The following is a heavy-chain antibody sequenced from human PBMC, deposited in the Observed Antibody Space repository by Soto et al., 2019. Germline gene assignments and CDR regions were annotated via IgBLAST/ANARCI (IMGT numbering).Heavy chain of an antibody. J-gene: IGHJ5*02. D-gene: IGHD6-13*01. CDR3: ARGVPAAGTDWFDP. V-gene: IGHV4-4*07. CDR1: GGSIINYY. Sequence: PSETVSLTCTVSGGSIINYYCIFIRQPAEKRLEWIGRVSSTGSSYYNPSLKSRVTISVDTSKNQVSLNLTSVTAADTAVYYCARGVPAAGTDWFDPWGQGTLVTVSS. CDR2: VSSTGSS.